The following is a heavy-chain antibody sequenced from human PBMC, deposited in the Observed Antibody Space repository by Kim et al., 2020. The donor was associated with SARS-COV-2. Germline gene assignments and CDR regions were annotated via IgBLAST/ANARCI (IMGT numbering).Heavy chain of an antibody. Sequence: ASVKVSCKASGYTFSNYGISWVRLAPGQGLGWMGWISGSNGATKYAQKFQGRVTMTTDTSADTAYMELRSLRSDDTALYYCARAHYSTNSPFFYWGQGTLVTVSS. CDR3: ARAHYSTNSPFFY. V-gene: IGHV1-18*01. CDR2: ISGSNGAT. CDR1: GYTFSNYG. J-gene: IGHJ4*02. D-gene: IGHD2-8*01.